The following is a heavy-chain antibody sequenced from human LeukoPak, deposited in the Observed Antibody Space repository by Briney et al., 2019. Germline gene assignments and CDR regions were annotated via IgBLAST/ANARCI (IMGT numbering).Heavy chain of an antibody. CDR1: GYSFTSYW. J-gene: IGHJ3*02. V-gene: IGHV5-10-1*01. Sequence: KYGESLKISCKASGYSFTSYWISWVRQMPGKGLEWMGRIDPSDSYTNYSPSFQGHVTISADKSISTAYLQWSSLKASDTAMYYCGRRPKGYCSSNSCPGAFDIWGQGTMVTVSS. D-gene: IGHD2-2*01. CDR3: GRRPKGYCSSNSCPGAFDI. CDR2: IDPSDSYT.